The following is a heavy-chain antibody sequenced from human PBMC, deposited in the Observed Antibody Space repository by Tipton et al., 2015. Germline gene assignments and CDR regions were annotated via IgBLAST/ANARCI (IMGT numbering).Heavy chain of an antibody. CDR1: SDSISKYY. CDR3: ARRATGGYYFDY. D-gene: IGHD1-14*01. V-gene: IGHV4-59*01. CDR2: IQYSGST. Sequence: LRLSCSVSSDSISKYYWSWIRQPPGKELEWIGYIQYSGSTNYNPSLKSRVTISVDTSKTQFSLKMSSVTASDTAVYYCARRATGGYYFDYWGQETLVTVSS. J-gene: IGHJ4*02.